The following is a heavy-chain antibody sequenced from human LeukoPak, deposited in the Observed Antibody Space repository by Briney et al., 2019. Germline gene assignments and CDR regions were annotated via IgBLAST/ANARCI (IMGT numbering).Heavy chain of an antibody. J-gene: IGHJ4*02. CDR2: IYYSGST. CDR1: GGSISSGDYY. V-gene: IGHV4-30-4*01. Sequence: TSETLSLTCTDSGGSISSGDYYWSWIRLPPGKGLEWIGYIYYSGSTYYNPSLKSRVTISVDTSKNQFSLKLSSVTAADTAVYYCASTTGIAAAGYWGQGTLVTVSS. D-gene: IGHD6-13*01. CDR3: ASTTGIAAAGY.